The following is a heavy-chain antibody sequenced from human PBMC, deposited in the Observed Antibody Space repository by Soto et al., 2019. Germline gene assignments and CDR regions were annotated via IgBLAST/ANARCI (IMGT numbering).Heavy chain of an antibody. Sequence: GGSLRLSCAASGFTFDDYAMHWVRQAPGKGLEWVSGISWNSGSIGYADSVKGRFTISRDNAKNSLYLQMNSLRAEDTALYYCAKDTKGNSGWYYYYYMDVWGKGTTVTVSS. D-gene: IGHD6-19*01. CDR1: GFTFDDYA. CDR3: AKDTKGNSGWYYYYYMDV. J-gene: IGHJ6*03. V-gene: IGHV3-9*01. CDR2: ISWNSGSI.